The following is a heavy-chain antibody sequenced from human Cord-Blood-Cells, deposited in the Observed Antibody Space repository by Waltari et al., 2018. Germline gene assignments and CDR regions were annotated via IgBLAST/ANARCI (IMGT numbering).Heavy chain of an antibody. Sequence: QLQLQESGPGLVKPSETLSLTCTVSGGSISSSSYYWGWIRQPPGKGLEWIGGIYYSGSTYYHPALKSRVTISGDTSKNQFSLKLSSVTAADTAVYYCAKYSSGWYWYFDLWGRGTLVTVSS. J-gene: IGHJ2*01. CDR1: GGSISSSSYY. D-gene: IGHD6-19*01. V-gene: IGHV4-39*01. CDR3: AKYSSGWYWYFDL. CDR2: IYYSGST.